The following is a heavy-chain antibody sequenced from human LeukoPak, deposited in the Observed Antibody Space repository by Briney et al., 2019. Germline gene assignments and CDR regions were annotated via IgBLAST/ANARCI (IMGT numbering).Heavy chain of an antibody. CDR3: ARWRGRQSEFDY. D-gene: IGHD1-1*01. J-gene: IGHJ4*02. CDR1: GFTFSSYW. CDR2: IKEDESDE. V-gene: IGHV3-7*01. Sequence: GGSLRLSCEASGFTFSSYWMNWVRQAPGKGLEWVAHIKEDESDEYYVDSVRGRFAASRDNAKNSVNLQMNSLRVEDTAVYCCARWRGRQSEFDYWGQGTLVTVSS.